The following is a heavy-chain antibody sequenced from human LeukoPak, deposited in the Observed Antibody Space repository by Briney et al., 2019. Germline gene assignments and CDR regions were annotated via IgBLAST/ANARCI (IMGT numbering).Heavy chain of an antibody. J-gene: IGHJ4*02. Sequence: PSRSLRLSCAASGFTFDDYAMHWVRQAPGKGLEWVSGISWNSGSIGYADSVKGRFTISRDNAKNSLYLQMNSLRAEDTALYYCAKDIYSGYDSYYFDYWGQGTLVTVSS. D-gene: IGHD5-12*01. CDR2: ISWNSGSI. CDR1: GFTFDDYA. V-gene: IGHV3-9*01. CDR3: AKDIYSGYDSYYFDY.